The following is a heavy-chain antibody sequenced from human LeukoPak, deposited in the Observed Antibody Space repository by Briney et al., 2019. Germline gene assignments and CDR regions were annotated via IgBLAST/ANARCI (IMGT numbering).Heavy chain of an antibody. CDR2: IYYSGST. CDR1: GGSISSSSYY. J-gene: IGHJ5*02. Sequence: PSETLSLTCTVSGGSISSSSYYWGWIRQPPGKGLEWIGSIYYSGSTYYNPSLKSRVTISVDTSKNQFSLKLSSVTAADTAVYYCASHIVVVPAAISNWFDPWGQGTLVTVSS. CDR3: ASHIVVVPAAISNWFDP. D-gene: IGHD2-2*01. V-gene: IGHV4-39*07.